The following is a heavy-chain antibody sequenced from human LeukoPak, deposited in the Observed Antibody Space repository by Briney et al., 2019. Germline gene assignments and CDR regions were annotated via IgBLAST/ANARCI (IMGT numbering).Heavy chain of an antibody. CDR1: GGSISSYY. J-gene: IGHJ4*02. V-gene: IGHV4-59*08. CDR3: ARQMSGSSALDY. CDR2: IYSSGST. D-gene: IGHD6-13*01. Sequence: SETLSLTCTVSGGSISSYYWSWIRQPPGKGLEWIGYIYSSGSTNYNPSLKSRVTISVDTFKNQFSLELSSVTAADTAVFYCARQMSGSSALDYWGQGTLVTVSS.